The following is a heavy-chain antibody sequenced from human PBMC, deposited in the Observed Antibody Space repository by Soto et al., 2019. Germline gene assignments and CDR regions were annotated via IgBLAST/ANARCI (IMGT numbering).Heavy chain of an antibody. CDR1: GGSFSGYC. Sequence: ASETLSLTCTVYGGSFSGYCWSWIRQPPGKGLEWIGEIHYSGSTNYNPSLKSRVTISVDRSKNQFSLILSSVTAADTAVYYCARDYYGSGSYLDYWGQGTLVTVSS. D-gene: IGHD3-10*01. CDR3: ARDYYGSGSYLDY. V-gene: IGHV4-34*01. J-gene: IGHJ4*02. CDR2: IHYSGST.